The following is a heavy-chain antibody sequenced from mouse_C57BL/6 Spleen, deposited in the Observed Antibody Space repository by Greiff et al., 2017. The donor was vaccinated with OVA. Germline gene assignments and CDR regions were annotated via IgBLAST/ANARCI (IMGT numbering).Heavy chain of an antibody. CDR2: IYPGSGST. CDR3: ARGGPRDYFDY. V-gene: IGHV1-55*01. J-gene: IGHJ2*01. Sequence: QVQLQQPGAELVKPGASVKMSCEASGYTFNSYWITWVKQRPGQGLEWIGDIYPGSGSTNYNEKFKSKTTLTVDTSSSTAYMQHSSLTSEDSAVYYCARGGPRDYFDYWGQGTTLTVSS. CDR1: GYTFNSYW.